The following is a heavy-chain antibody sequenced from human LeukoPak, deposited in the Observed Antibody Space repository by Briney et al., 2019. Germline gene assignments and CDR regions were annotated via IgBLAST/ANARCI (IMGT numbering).Heavy chain of an antibody. CDR3: ARANFLYCSSTTCLFDY. J-gene: IGHJ4*02. CDR2: INPNSGET. Sequence: GASVKVSRKASGYTFTYYYLHWVRQAPGQGVEWMGWINPNSGETNYAQKFQGRGTITRDTSISTAHMEMSRLRSDDTAVYYCARANFLYCSSTTCLFDYWGQGTLVTVSS. CDR1: GYTFTYYY. D-gene: IGHD2-2*01. V-gene: IGHV1-2*02.